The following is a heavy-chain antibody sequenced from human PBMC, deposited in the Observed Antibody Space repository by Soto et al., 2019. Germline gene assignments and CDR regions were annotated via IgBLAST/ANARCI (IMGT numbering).Heavy chain of an antibody. D-gene: IGHD3-22*01. Sequence: QVQLVQSGAEVKKPGSSVKVSCKASGGTFSSYAISWVRQAPGQGLEWRGGIIPIFGTADYAQKFQGRVTITAXXXTXXGNMELSSLRSEDTAVYYCASHYDSSGYYYRGLDYWGQGTLVTVSS. J-gene: IGHJ4*02. CDR3: ASHYDSSGYYYRGLDY. CDR1: GGTFSSYA. CDR2: IIPIFGTA. V-gene: IGHV1-69*12.